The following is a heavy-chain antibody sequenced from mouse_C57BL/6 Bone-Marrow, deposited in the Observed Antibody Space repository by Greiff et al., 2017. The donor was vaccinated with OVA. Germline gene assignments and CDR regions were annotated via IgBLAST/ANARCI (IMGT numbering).Heavy chain of an antibody. D-gene: IGHD1-1*01. Sequence: QVQLQQPGAELVKPGASVKLSCKASGYTFTSYWMQWVKQRPGQGLEWIGEIDPSDSYPNSNQKFKGKATLTVDTASSTAYMQLSSLTSEDSAVYYCARYPYYYGSSPWFAYWGQGTLVTVSA. CDR3: ARYPYYYGSSPWFAY. CDR1: GYTFTSYW. CDR2: IDPSDSYP. J-gene: IGHJ3*01. V-gene: IGHV1-50*01.